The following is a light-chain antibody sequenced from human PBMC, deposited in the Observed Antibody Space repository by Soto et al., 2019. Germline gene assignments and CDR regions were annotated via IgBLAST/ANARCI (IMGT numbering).Light chain of an antibody. V-gene: IGKV3-20*01. J-gene: IGKJ4*01. CDR1: QTVSSSY. Sequence: DIVLTQSPGTLSLSPGERATLSCRASQTVSSSYLAWYQQKPGQAPRLLIYGASTRAAGIPDRFSGSGSGTDFTITISRLEPEDFAVYYCQQYNNWPPLTFGGGTKVDIK. CDR2: GAS. CDR3: QQYNNWPPLT.